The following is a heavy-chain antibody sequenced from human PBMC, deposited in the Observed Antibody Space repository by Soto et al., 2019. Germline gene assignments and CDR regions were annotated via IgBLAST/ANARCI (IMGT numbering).Heavy chain of an antibody. D-gene: IGHD3-10*01. CDR3: ARSLTYYYGSGSYPYYFDY. CDR2: IYSGGST. J-gene: IGHJ4*02. CDR1: GFTVSSNY. V-gene: IGHV3-53*01. Sequence: PGGSLRLSCAASGFTVSSNYMSWVRQAPGKGLEWVSVIYSGGSTYYADSVKGRFTISRDNSKNTLYLQMNSLRAEDTAVYYCARSLTYYYGSGSYPYYFDYWGQGTLVTVSS.